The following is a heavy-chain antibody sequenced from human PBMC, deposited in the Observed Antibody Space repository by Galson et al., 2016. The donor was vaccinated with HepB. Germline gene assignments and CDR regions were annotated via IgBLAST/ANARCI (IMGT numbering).Heavy chain of an antibody. V-gene: IGHV3-7*01. J-gene: IGHJ4*02. Sequence: SLRLSCAASGFTFRNFWMSWVRQDPGKGLEWVANIKQGGSQTYYVDSVKGRFTISRDDAKNSLYLQMNSLRAEDTAVYYCERLWFGETHFDYWGQGAVVTVSS. CDR3: ERLWFGETHFDY. D-gene: IGHD3-10*01. CDR2: IKQGGSQT. CDR1: GFTFRNFW.